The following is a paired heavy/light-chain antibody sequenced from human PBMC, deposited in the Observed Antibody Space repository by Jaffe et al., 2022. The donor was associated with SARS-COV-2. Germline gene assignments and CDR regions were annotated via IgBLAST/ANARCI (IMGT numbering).Heavy chain of an antibody. Sequence: QVQLVESGGGLVKPGGSLRLSCAASGFTFSDYYMSWIRQAPGKGLEWVSYISSGDISSGASTIYYADSVKGRFTISRDNAKNSLYLQMNSLRAEDTAVYYCAREPWRGGATSFDYWGQGTLVTVSS. V-gene: IGHV3-11*01. J-gene: IGHJ4*02. CDR2: ISSGDISSGASTI. CDR3: AREPWRGGATSFDY. CDR1: GFTFSDYY. D-gene: IGHD1-26*01.
Light chain of an antibody. Sequence: DIQMTQSPSSLSASVGDRVTFTCRASQSISSYLNWYQQKPGKAPKVLIYAASSLQSGVPSRFSGSGSGTDFTLTISSLRPEDFATYYCQQSYSSPRTFGPGTKVDIK. V-gene: IGKV1-39*01. J-gene: IGKJ3*01. CDR1: QSISSY. CDR3: QQSYSSPRT. CDR2: AAS.